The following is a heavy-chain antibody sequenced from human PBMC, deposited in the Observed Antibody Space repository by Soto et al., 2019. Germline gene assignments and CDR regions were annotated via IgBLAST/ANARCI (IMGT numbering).Heavy chain of an antibody. CDR1: GGTFSSYA. D-gene: IGHD1-26*01. Sequence: VQLVESGAEVKKPGSSVKVSCKASGGTFSSYAISWVRQAPGQGLEWMGGIIPIFGTANYAQKFQGRVTITADESTSTAYMELSSLRSEDTAVYYCARDLSGGSAPFYGMDVWGQGTTVTVSS. CDR2: IIPIFGTA. V-gene: IGHV1-69*01. J-gene: IGHJ6*02. CDR3: ARDLSGGSAPFYGMDV.